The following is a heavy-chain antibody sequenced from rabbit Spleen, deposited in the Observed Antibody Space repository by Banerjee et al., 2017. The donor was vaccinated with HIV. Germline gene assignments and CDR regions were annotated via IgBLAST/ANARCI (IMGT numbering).Heavy chain of an antibody. CDR2: IYSSSAIT. D-gene: IGHD4-2*01. CDR3: ARGGYGGHIYAMGL. Sequence: QEQLVESGGGLVQPEGSLTLTCTASGFSFSSSYYMYWVRQAPGKGLEWIGCIYSSSAITWYASWAKGRFTISKTSSTTVTLQMTSLTDADTATYFCARGGYGGHIYAMGLWGQGTLVTVS. J-gene: IGHJ3*01. V-gene: IGHV1S45*01. CDR1: GFSFSSSYY.